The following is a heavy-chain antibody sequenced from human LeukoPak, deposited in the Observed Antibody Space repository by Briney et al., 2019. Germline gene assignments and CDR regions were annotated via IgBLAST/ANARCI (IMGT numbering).Heavy chain of an antibody. CDR1: DDSISRDF. J-gene: IGHJ4*02. CDR2: IRYSGRS. Sequence: SETLSLTCTASDDSISRDFWTWIRQPPGKGLEWVGYIRYSGRSEYNPSLMSRGTIYIQTTKNQFSTKLTSVTAADTAIYYCARLPDVSGWPFDYWGQGILVTVSS. CDR3: ARLPDVSGWPFDY. D-gene: IGHD6-19*01. V-gene: IGHV4-59*01.